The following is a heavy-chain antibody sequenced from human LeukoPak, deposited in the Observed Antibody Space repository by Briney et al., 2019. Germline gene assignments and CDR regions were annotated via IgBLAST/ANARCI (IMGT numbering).Heavy chain of an antibody. CDR1: GGSISSGDYY. D-gene: IGHD5-18*01. CDR2: IYYSGST. V-gene: IGHV4-30-4*08. Sequence: PSETLSLTCTVSGGSISSGDYYWSWIRQPPGKGLEWIGYIYYSGSTYYNPSLKSRVTISVDTSKNQFSLKLRSVTAADTAVYYCARCGYLLAYYYYYYMDVWGKETTVTVSS. CDR3: ARCGYLLAYYYYYYMDV. J-gene: IGHJ6*03.